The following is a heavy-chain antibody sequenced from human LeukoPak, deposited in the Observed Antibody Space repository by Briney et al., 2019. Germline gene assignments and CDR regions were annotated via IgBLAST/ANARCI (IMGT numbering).Heavy chain of an antibody. D-gene: IGHD6-19*01. CDR3: AREVVAGTKGDY. Sequence: GGSLRLSCAASGFTFSSYSMNWVRQAPGKGLEWVSSISSSSSYIYYADSVKGRFTISRDNAKNSLYLQMNSLRAEDTAAYYCAREVVAGTKGDYWGQGTLVTVSS. CDR1: GFTFSSYS. V-gene: IGHV3-21*01. CDR2: ISSSSSYI. J-gene: IGHJ4*02.